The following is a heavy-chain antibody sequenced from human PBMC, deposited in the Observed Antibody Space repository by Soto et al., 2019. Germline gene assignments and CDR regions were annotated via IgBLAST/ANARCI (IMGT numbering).Heavy chain of an antibody. CDR1: GITFTRYS. Sequence: GGSLRLSCAASGITFTRYSMNWVRQAPGKGLEWVSSISSTTNYIYYAYSMKGRFTVSRDNAKNSVYLEMNSLSAEDTAVYYCARESEDLTSNFDYWGQGTLVTVSS. V-gene: IGHV3-21*01. CDR2: ISSTTNYI. J-gene: IGHJ4*02. CDR3: ARESEDLTSNFDY.